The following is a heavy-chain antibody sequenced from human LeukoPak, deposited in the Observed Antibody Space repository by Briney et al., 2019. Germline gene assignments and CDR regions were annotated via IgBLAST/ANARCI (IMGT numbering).Heavy chain of an antibody. Sequence: ASVKVSCKASGYTFTNYGISWVRQAPGQGLEWMGWISGYNANTNYVQKFQGRVTMTTDTSTHTAYMELRSLRSDDTAVYYCARGSHRLYDYVWGTYESKDYWGQGTLVTVSS. CDR2: ISGYNANT. D-gene: IGHD3-16*01. CDR3: ARGSHRLYDYVWGTYESKDY. V-gene: IGHV1-18*01. J-gene: IGHJ4*02. CDR1: GYTFTNYG.